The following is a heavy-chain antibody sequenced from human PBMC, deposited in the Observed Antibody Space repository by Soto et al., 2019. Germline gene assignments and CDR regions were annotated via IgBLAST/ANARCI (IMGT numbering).Heavy chain of an antibody. D-gene: IGHD6-6*01. CDR1: GYSFTSYW. CDR2: IYPGDSDT. Sequence: GESLNISCKGPGYSFTSYWIGLVRQMPGKGLEWMGIIYPGDSDTRYSPSFQGQVTISADKSISTAYLQWSSLKASDTAMYYCARNRRIAARPKDYYYYMDVWGKGTTVTVSS. J-gene: IGHJ6*03. CDR3: ARNRRIAARPKDYYYYMDV. V-gene: IGHV5-51*01.